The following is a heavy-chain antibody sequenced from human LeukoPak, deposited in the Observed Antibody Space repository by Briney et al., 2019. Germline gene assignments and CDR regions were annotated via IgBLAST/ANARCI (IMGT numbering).Heavy chain of an antibody. Sequence: SVKVSCKASGGTFSSYAISWVRQAPGQGLEWMGGIIPIFGTANYAQKFQGRVTITADESTSTAYMELSRLRSDDTAVYYCARGAVWFGELYFDYWGQGTLVTVSS. CDR1: GGTFSSYA. J-gene: IGHJ4*02. CDR3: ARGAVWFGELYFDY. V-gene: IGHV1-69*13. CDR2: IIPIFGTA. D-gene: IGHD3-10*01.